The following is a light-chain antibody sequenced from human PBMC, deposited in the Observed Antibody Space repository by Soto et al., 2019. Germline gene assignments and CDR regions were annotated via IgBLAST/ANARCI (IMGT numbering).Light chain of an antibody. V-gene: IGLV2-11*01. Sequence: QSVLTQPRSVSGSPGQSVTISCTGTSSDVGGYNYVSWYQQHPGKAPKLMIYDVSKQPSGVPDRFSGSKSGNTASLTISGLQAEDEADYYCCSYAGSYTGVFGTGTKLTVL. J-gene: IGLJ1*01. CDR2: DVS. CDR3: CSYAGSYTGV. CDR1: SSDVGGYNY.